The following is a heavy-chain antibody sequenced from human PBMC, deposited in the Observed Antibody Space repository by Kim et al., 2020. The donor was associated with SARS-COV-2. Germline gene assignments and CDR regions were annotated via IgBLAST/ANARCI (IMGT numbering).Heavy chain of an antibody. Sequence: AQTFQGRVTMTRTTATDTAYMELSSLRSEDTAVYYCARSPYYDDSGYFFDNWGQGTLVTVSS. D-gene: IGHD3-22*01. CDR3: ARSPYYDDSGYFFDN. V-gene: IGHV1-46*01. J-gene: IGHJ4*02.